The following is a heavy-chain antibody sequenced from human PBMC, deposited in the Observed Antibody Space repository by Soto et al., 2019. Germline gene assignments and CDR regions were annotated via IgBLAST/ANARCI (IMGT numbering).Heavy chain of an antibody. D-gene: IGHD4-17*01. V-gene: IGHV1-8*01. Sequence: ASVKVSCKASGYTFTMYDINWVLQSTLQGLEWMGWMNPNSGNTGYAQKFQGRVTMTRNTSISTAYMELSSLRSEDTAVYYCARDYGGNPRSPYGMDVWGQGTTVTVSS. CDR1: GYTFTMYD. J-gene: IGHJ6*02. CDR2: MNPNSGNT. CDR3: ARDYGGNPRSPYGMDV.